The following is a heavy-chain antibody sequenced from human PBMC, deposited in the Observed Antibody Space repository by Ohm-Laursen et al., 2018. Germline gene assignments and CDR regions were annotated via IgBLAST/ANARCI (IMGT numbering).Heavy chain of an antibody. CDR2: IVVNSDVT. V-gene: IGHV3-21*01. J-gene: IGHJ2*01. CDR1: GVTLSRHS. D-gene: IGHD3-22*01. Sequence: SLRLSCTASGVTLSRHSMNWVRQAPGKGLEWVSSIVVNSDVTYYGDSVKGRFTIARDDAQNSLHLQMDSLRAEDTAVYYCARDSDSSGYYWYFDLWGRGTLVTVSS. CDR3: ARDSDSSGYYWYFDL.